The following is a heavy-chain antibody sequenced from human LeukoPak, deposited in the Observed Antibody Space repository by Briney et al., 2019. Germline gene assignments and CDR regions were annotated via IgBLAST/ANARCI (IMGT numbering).Heavy chain of an antibody. J-gene: IGHJ4*02. Sequence: GGSLRLSCAVSGFTFSSYAMSRVRQAPGKGLEWVSAISGSGGSTYYADSVKGRFTISRDNSKNSLYLQMNSLRAEDTALYYCAKDIANYYDSSGPDAGIFDYWGQGTLVTVSS. D-gene: IGHD3-22*01. CDR3: AKDIANYYDSSGPDAGIFDY. CDR1: GFTFSSYA. V-gene: IGHV3-23*01. CDR2: ISGSGGST.